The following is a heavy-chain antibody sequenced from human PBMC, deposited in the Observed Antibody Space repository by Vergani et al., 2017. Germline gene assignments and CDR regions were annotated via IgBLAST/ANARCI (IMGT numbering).Heavy chain of an antibody. CDR3: ARLRVVVAATL. J-gene: IGHJ4*02. Sequence: QVQLQQWGAGLLKPSETLSLTCAVYGGSFSGYYWSWIRQPPGKGLEWIGEINHSGSTNDNPSLKSRVTISVDTSKNQFSLKLSSVTAADTAVYYCARLRVVVAATLWGQGTLVTVSS. CDR1: GGSFSGYY. CDR2: INHSGST. V-gene: IGHV4-34*01. D-gene: IGHD2-15*01.